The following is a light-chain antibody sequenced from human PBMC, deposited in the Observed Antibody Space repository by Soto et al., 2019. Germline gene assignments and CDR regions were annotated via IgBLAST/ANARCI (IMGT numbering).Light chain of an antibody. Sequence: EIVMTQSPVTLSVSPGERAALSCRASQTISTNLAWYQQKPGQAPRLLIYGASTRATGIPTRFSGSGSGTEFTLTISSLQSADFAVYYCQQRSNWPPWTFGQGTKV. J-gene: IGKJ1*01. CDR3: QQRSNWPPWT. CDR1: QTISTN. V-gene: IGKV3-15*01. CDR2: GAS.